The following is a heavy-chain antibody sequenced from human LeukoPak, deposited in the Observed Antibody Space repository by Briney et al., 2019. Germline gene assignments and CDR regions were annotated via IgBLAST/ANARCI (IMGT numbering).Heavy chain of an antibody. V-gene: IGHV1-18*01. Sequence: ASVKVSCKASGYTFTSYGISWVRQAPGQGLEWMGWISAYNGNTNYAQKLQGRVTLTTDTSTSTAYMELRSLRSDDTAVYYCARRGFSDYSNFPYYYYYMDVWGKGTTVTVSS. CDR1: GYTFTSYG. CDR3: ARRGFSDYSNFPYYYYYMDV. J-gene: IGHJ6*03. CDR2: ISAYNGNT. D-gene: IGHD4-11*01.